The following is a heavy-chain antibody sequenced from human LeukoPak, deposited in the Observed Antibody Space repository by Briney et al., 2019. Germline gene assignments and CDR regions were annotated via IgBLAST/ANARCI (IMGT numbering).Heavy chain of an antibody. CDR3: AKRGSYYYYMDV. CDR1: GFTFSHYG. Sequence: GGSLRLSCVASGFTFSHYGMHWARQAPGKGLEWVALISYDGSNEYYADSVKGRFTISRDNSKNTVYLQMNSLRGDDTAVYYCAKRGSYYYYMDVWGKGTTVTVSS. J-gene: IGHJ6*03. D-gene: IGHD3-10*01. CDR2: ISYDGSNE. V-gene: IGHV3-30*18.